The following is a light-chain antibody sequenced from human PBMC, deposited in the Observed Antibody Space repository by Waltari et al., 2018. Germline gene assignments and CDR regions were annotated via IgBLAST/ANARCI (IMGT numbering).Light chain of an antibody. Sequence: ETVMTQSPGTLSVSPGERATLSCRASQSVSADLAWYQQRPGQSPRLLIYGASTRATGIPARFSGSGSGTEFTLTISSLQSEDFAVYYCQQYHNWWTFGQGTKVEIK. CDR2: GAS. CDR3: QQYHNWWT. V-gene: IGKV3-15*01. J-gene: IGKJ1*01. CDR1: QSVSAD.